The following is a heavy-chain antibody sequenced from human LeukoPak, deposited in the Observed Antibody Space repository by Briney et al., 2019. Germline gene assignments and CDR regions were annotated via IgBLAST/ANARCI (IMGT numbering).Heavy chain of an antibody. Sequence: SEALSLTYSVSGGSISSGSYYWVWIRQPPGKGLEWIGTIYYSGTTYYKPSLKSRVTISVDTSKNQFSLRLSSVTAADTAVYYCAREVDAAAAYNWFDPWGQGTLVTVSS. V-gene: IGHV4-39*07. CDR1: GGSISSGSYY. CDR2: IYYSGTT. CDR3: AREVDAAAAYNWFDP. J-gene: IGHJ5*02. D-gene: IGHD2-2*01.